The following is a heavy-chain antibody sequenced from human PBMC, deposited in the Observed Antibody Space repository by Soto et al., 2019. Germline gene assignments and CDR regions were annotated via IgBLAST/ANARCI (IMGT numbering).Heavy chain of an antibody. CDR2: ISHDGSDK. V-gene: IGHV3-30*03. Sequence: GGSLRLSCAVSGFTFSNFGMHWVRQAPGKGLEWVAAISHDGSDKHYADSVKGRFTISRDNSKNTLYLQMDSLRGEDTAVYYCATGRSGSYPGFDYWGRGTLVTVSS. CDR1: GFTFSNFG. CDR3: ATGRSGSYPGFDY. J-gene: IGHJ4*02. D-gene: IGHD1-26*01.